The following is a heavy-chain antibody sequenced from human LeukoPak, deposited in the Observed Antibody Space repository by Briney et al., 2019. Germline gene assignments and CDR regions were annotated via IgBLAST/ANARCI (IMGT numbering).Heavy chain of an antibody. CDR2: IYTSGST. D-gene: IGHD1-26*01. J-gene: IGHJ6*03. CDR3: ARDQRLGYSGSYYYYYYYMDV. V-gene: IGHV4-61*02. CDR1: GGSISSGSYY. Sequence: PSETLSLTCTVSGGSISSGSYYWSWIRQPAGKGLEWIGRIYTSGSTNYNPSLKSRVTISVDTSKNQFSLKLSSVTAADTAVYYCARDQRLGYSGSYYYYYYYMDVWGKGTTVTVS.